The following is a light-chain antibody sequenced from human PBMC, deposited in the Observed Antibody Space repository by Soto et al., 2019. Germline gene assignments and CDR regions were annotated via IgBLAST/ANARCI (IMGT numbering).Light chain of an antibody. V-gene: IGKV1-33*01. Sequence: DIQMTQSPSSLSASVGDSVTITCQASQDIYDYLNWYQHKPGKAPRLLIYAASNLETGVPSRFSGSGSGTDFTFTINSLQPEDIATYYCQRYDNSPMFTFGRGTKVEI. CDR1: QDIYDY. CDR3: QRYDNSPMFT. J-gene: IGKJ2*01. CDR2: AAS.